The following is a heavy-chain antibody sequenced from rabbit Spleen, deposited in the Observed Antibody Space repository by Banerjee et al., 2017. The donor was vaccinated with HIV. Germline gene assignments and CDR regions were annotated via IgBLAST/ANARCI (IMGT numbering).Heavy chain of an antibody. D-gene: IGHD1-1*01. CDR2: IAGSSSGFT. V-gene: IGHV1S40*01. J-gene: IGHJ4*01. CDR3: ARDLVAVIGWNFSL. CDR1: GFSFSSSDY. Sequence: QSLEESGGDLVKPEGSLTLTCTASGFSFSSSDYMCWVRQAPGKGLEWISCIAGSSSGFTYSATWAKGRFIMSRTSSTKVTLQMTSLTAADTATYFCARDLVAVIGWNFSLWGPGTLVTVS.